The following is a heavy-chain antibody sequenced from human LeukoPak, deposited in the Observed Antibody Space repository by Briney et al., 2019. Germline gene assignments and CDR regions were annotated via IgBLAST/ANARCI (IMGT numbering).Heavy chain of an antibody. CDR2: LNPNSGNT. J-gene: IGHJ4*02. Sequence: GASVRVSCKASGYTFTTSDINWVLQASGQGLEWMGWLNPNSGNTVYAQKFQGRVIMTRNTSKSTAYTELSSLRSEDTAVYYCARSGSYPRRFDYWGQGTLVTVSS. CDR1: GYTFTTSD. D-gene: IGHD1-26*01. CDR3: ARSGSYPRRFDY. V-gene: IGHV1-8*01.